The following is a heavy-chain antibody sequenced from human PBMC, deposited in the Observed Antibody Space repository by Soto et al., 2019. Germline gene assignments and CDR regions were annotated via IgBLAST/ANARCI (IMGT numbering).Heavy chain of an antibody. V-gene: IGHV4-59*01. Sequence: SETLSLTCTVSGGSISSYYWSWIRQPPGKGLEWIGYIYYSGSTNYNPSLKSRVTISVDTSKNQFSLKLSSVTAADTAVYYCAGVGHPAMGPFDYWGQGTLVTVSS. D-gene: IGHD5-18*01. CDR2: IYYSGST. CDR3: AGVGHPAMGPFDY. CDR1: GGSISSYY. J-gene: IGHJ4*02.